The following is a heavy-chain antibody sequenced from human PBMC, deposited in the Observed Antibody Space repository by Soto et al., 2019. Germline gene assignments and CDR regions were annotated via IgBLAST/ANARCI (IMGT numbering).Heavy chain of an antibody. J-gene: IGHJ5*02. CDR1: GGSFSGYY. CDR3: ARGRVVVAATRLNRFDP. D-gene: IGHD2-15*01. V-gene: IGHV4-34*01. Sequence: SETLSLTCAVYGGSFSGYYCSWIRQPPGKGLEWIGEINHSGSTKYNPSLKSRVTISVDTSNNQFSLKLSSVTAADTAVYYCARGRVVVAATRLNRFDPWGQGTLVTVSS. CDR2: INHSGST.